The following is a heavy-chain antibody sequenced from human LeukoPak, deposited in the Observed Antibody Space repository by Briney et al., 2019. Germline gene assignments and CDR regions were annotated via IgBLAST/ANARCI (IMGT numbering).Heavy chain of an antibody. J-gene: IGHJ6*03. Sequence: PGGSLRLSCAASGFTFSSYGMHWVRQAPGKGLEWVAFIRYDGSNRYYADSAKGSFTISRDNSKNKLYLQMNSLRAEETAVYYCAKGKGNCGGDCRAKDYYYYYMDVWGKGTTVTVSS. CDR3: AKGKGNCGGDCRAKDYYYYYMDV. CDR2: IRYDGSNR. D-gene: IGHD2-21*01. CDR1: GFTFSSYG. V-gene: IGHV3-30*02.